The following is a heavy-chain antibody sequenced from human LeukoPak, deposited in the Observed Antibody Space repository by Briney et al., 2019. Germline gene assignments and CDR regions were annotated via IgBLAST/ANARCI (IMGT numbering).Heavy chain of an antibody. V-gene: IGHV3-74*01. CDR3: AREYPLRGGGDSHDAFDI. D-gene: IGHD2-21*01. Sequence: SGGSLRLSCAASGFTFSSYWMHWVRQAPGKGLVWVSRINTEGSSTSYADSVKGRFTISRDNAKNTLYLQMNSLRAEDTAVYYCAREYPLRGGGDSHDAFDIWGQGTMVTVSS. J-gene: IGHJ3*02. CDR1: GFTFSSYW. CDR2: INTEGSST.